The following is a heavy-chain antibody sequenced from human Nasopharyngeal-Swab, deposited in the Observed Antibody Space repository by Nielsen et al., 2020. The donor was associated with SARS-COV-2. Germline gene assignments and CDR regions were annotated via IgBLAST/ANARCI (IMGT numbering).Heavy chain of an antibody. CDR2: IYHSGST. CDR3: ARIAAPPWYFDL. J-gene: IGHJ2*01. Sequence: ESLKISCTVSGYSISSGYYWGWIRQPPGKGLEWIGSIYHSGSTYYNPSLKSRVTISVDTSKNQFSLKLSSVTAADTAVYYCARIAAPPWYFDLWGRGTLVTVSS. D-gene: IGHD6-6*01. V-gene: IGHV4-38-2*02. CDR1: GYSISSGYY.